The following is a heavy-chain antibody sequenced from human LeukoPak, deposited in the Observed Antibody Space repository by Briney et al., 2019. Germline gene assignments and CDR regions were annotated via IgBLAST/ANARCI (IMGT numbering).Heavy chain of an antibody. J-gene: IGHJ2*01. Sequence: GESLKISCKGSGYSFSNNWIGWVRQMPGKGLERMGIIYPGGSDTRYSPSFQGQVTISADKSISTAYLQWSSLKASDTAMYYCARRGAVAVPDWYFDLWGRGTLVTVSS. D-gene: IGHD6-19*01. CDR2: IYPGGSDT. V-gene: IGHV5-51*01. CDR1: GYSFSNNW. CDR3: ARRGAVAVPDWYFDL.